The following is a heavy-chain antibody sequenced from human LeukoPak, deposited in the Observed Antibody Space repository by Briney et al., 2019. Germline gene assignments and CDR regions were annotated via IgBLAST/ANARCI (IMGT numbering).Heavy chain of an antibody. Sequence: SVKVSCKASGGTFSSYAISWVRQAPGQGLEWMGGIIPIFGTANYAQKFQGRVTITTDESTSTAYMELGSLRSEDTAVYYCARDHPTFSYNWFDPWGQGTLVTVSS. CDR1: GGTFSSYA. CDR2: IIPIFGTA. CDR3: ARDHPTFSYNWFDP. J-gene: IGHJ5*02. V-gene: IGHV1-69*05.